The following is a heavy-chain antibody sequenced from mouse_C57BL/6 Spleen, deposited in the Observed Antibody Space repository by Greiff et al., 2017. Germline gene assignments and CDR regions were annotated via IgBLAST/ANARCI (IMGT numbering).Heavy chain of an antibody. Sequence: QVQLQQSGAELARPGASVKLSCKASGYTFTSYGISWVKQRTGQGLEWIGEIYPRSGNTYYNEKFKGKATLTADKSSSTAYMELRSLTSEDSAVYFCARVGYYGSSSGYFDYWGQGTTLTVSS. CDR2: IYPRSGNT. CDR3: ARVGYYGSSSGYFDY. D-gene: IGHD1-1*01. V-gene: IGHV1-81*01. J-gene: IGHJ2*01. CDR1: GYTFTSYG.